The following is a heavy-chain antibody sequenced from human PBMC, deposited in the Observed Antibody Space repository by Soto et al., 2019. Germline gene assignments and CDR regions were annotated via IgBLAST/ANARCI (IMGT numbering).Heavy chain of an antibody. D-gene: IGHD4-17*01. Sequence: QVQLQESGPGLVKPSETLSLTCSVSGDSISSYYWSWIRQPPGMGLEWIGYIYYSGSTNYNPSLKSRVTISVDTSKNQFSLKLSSVTAADTAVYYCARGDDYGDGYWGQGTLVTVSS. CDR2: IYYSGST. V-gene: IGHV4-59*01. CDR3: ARGDDYGDGY. J-gene: IGHJ4*02. CDR1: GDSISSYY.